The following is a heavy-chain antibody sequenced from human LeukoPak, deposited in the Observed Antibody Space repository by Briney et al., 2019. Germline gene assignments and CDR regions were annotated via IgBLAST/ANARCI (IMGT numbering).Heavy chain of an antibody. V-gene: IGHV3-21*01. J-gene: IGHJ3*02. D-gene: IGHD1-7*01. CDR2: ISSSSSYI. Sequence: PGGSLRLSCAASGFTFSSYSMNWVRQAPGKGLEWVSSISSSSSYIYYADSVKGRFTISRDNAKNSLYLQMNSLRAEDTAVYYCAREDWNYAYRAAFDIWGQGTMVTVSS. CDR1: GFTFSSYS. CDR3: AREDWNYAYRAAFDI.